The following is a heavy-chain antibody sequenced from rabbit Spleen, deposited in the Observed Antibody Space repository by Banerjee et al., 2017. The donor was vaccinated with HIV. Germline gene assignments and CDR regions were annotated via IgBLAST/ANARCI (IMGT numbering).Heavy chain of an antibody. Sequence: QSLEESGGDLVKPGASLTLTCKASGFSFSSSYWICWVRQAPGKGLEWIGCIYTGDGNTYYASWAKGRFSISKTSSTTVTLQMTSLTAADTATYFCAKDASSALWGQGTLVTVS. CDR1: GFSFSSSYW. D-gene: IGHD3-3*01. V-gene: IGHV1S40*01. J-gene: IGHJ3*01. CDR3: AKDASSAL. CDR2: IYTGDGNT.